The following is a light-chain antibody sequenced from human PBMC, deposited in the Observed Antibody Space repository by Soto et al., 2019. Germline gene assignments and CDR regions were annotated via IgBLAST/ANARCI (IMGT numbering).Light chain of an antibody. CDR1: QGVRND. CDR2: AAS. J-gene: IGKJ1*01. CDR3: LQHNDYPRT. V-gene: IGKV1-17*01. Sequence: DVQMTQSPSSLSASVGDRVTITCRASQGVRNDLGWYQQKPGKAPKRLIYAASSLQSGVPSRFSGRGSRTEFTLTLSRTQHEDFETYYCLQHNDYPRTFGQGTKVEIK.